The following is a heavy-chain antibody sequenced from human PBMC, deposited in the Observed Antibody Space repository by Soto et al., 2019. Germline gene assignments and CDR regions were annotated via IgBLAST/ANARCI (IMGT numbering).Heavy chain of an antibody. V-gene: IGHV3-33*01. CDR1: GFTFSTYG. Sequence: RVSCAASGFTFSTYGMHWVRQAPGKGLEWVAIIWYDGSNKYYADSVKGRFTISRDDSKNTLYLQMNSLRVEDTAVYFCARDASAYDGGWYPRGFDPWGQGTPVTVSS. CDR3: ARDASAYDGGWYPRGFDP. J-gene: IGHJ5*02. CDR2: IWYDGSNK. D-gene: IGHD6-19*01.